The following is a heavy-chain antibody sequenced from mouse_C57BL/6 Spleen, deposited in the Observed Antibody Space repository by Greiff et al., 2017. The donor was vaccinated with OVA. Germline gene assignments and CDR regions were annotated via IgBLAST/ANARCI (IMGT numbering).Heavy chain of an antibody. D-gene: IGHD1-1*01. J-gene: IGHJ2*01. CDR2: IYPGSGST. Sequence: QVQLQQPGAELVKPGASVKMSCKASGYTFTSYWITWVKQRPGQGLEWIGDIYPGSGSTNYNEKFKSTATLTVDTSSSTAYMQLSSLTSEDSAVYYCARWDYYGSNDFDYWGQGTTLTVAS. CDR3: ARWDYYGSNDFDY. V-gene: IGHV1-55*01. CDR1: GYTFTSYW.